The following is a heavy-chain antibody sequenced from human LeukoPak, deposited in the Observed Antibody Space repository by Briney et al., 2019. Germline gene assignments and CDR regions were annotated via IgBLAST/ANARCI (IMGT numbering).Heavy chain of an antibody. CDR2: IYSGGST. D-gene: IGHD1-14*01. CDR3: ARRGITGTTYYYYGMDV. CDR1: GFTVSSNY. J-gene: IGHJ6*02. V-gene: IGHV3-53*01. Sequence: GSLRLSCAASGFTVSSNYMSWVRQAPGKGLEWVSVIYSGGSTYYADSVKGRFTISRDNSKNTLYLQMNSLRAEDTAVYYCARRGITGTTYYYYGMDVWGQGTTVTVSS.